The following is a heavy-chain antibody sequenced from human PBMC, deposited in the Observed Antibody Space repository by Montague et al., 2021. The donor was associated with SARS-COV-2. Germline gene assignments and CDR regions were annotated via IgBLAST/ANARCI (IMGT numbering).Heavy chain of an antibody. Sequence: SETLSLTCAVHGGSFSTYSWNWIRQPPGKGLEWIGEIHHGGSTNYNPSLKSRVTLSAGTSKNQFSLKLTSVAAADTAVYYCARLGDGVVPSPIVGVGRYYSDYYMDVWGQGTTVTVSS. CDR3: ARLGDGVVPSPIVGVGRYYSDYYMDV. D-gene: IGHD3-22*01. CDR1: GGSFSTYS. J-gene: IGHJ6*03. CDR2: IHHGGST. V-gene: IGHV4-34*01.